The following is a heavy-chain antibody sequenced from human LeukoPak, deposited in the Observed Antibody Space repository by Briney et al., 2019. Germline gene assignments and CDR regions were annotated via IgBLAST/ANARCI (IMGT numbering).Heavy chain of an antibody. V-gene: IGHV1-69*04. Sequence: SVKVSCTASGGTFSSYAISWVRQAPGQGLEWMGRIIPILGIANYAQKFQGRVTITADKSTSTAYMELSSLRSEDTAVYYCARDLGIVGATTGYIDWGQGTLVTVSS. CDR1: GGTFSSYA. D-gene: IGHD1-26*01. CDR2: IIPILGIA. J-gene: IGHJ4*02. CDR3: ARDLGIVGATTGYID.